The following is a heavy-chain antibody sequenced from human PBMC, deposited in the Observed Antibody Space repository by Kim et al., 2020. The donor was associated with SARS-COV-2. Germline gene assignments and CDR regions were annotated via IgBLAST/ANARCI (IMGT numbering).Heavy chain of an antibody. V-gene: IGHV1-46*01. D-gene: IGHD1-26*01. CDR2: INPSGGST. J-gene: IGHJ6*02. CDR3: ARDLSRFVCLWGIVGASPLSSGMDV. Sequence: ASVKVSCKASGYTFTSYYMHWVRQAPGQGLEWMGIINPSGGSTSYAQKFQGRVTMTRDTPTSTVYMELSSLRSEDTDVYYCARDLSRFVCLWGIVGASPLSSGMDVWGRGPTVTVSS. CDR1: GYTFTSYY.